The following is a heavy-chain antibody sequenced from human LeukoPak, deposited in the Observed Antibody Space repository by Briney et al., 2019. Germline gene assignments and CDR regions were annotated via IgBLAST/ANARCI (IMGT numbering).Heavy chain of an antibody. V-gene: IGHV3-30*18. CDR1: GFTFSSYG. J-gene: IGHJ4*02. CDR3: AKALGYCSSTSCYPDY. Sequence: GGSLRLSCAASGFTFSSYGMHWVRQAPGKGLEWVAVISYDGSNKYYADSVKGRFTISRDNSKNTLYLQMNSLRAEDTAVYYCAKALGYCSSTSCYPDYWGQGTLVTVSS. CDR2: ISYDGSNK. D-gene: IGHD2-2*01.